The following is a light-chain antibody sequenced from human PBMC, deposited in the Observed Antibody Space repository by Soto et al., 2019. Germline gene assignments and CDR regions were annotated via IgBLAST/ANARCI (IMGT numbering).Light chain of an antibody. CDR1: QSVSSSY. CDR3: QQTRSYPST. J-gene: IGKJ4*01. V-gene: IGKV3-20*01. CDR2: GAS. Sequence: ETVMTQSPVTLSLSPGERATLSCRASQSVSSSYLAWYQQKPGQAPRLLIYGASSRATGIPDRFSGSGSGTDFTLTISSLQAEDFATYYCQQTRSYPSTFGGGTKVDIK.